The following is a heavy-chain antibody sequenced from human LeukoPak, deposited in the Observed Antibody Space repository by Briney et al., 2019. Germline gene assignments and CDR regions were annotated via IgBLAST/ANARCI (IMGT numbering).Heavy chain of an antibody. CDR2: INHSGST. D-gene: IGHD6-19*01. Sequence: SETLSLTCAVYGGSFSGYYWSWIRQPPGKGVEWIGEINHSGSTNYNPSLKSRVTISVDTSKNQFSLKLSSVTAADTAVYYCAAEERAVAAPPDYWGQGTLVTVSS. J-gene: IGHJ4*02. CDR1: GGSFSGYY. V-gene: IGHV4-34*01. CDR3: AAEERAVAAPPDY.